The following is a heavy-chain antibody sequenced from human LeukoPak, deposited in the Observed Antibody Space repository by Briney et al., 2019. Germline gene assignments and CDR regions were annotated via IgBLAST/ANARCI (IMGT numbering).Heavy chain of an antibody. CDR2: IYSGGST. CDR3: AREDEYSSGWPTIFDY. V-gene: IGHV3-53*01. D-gene: IGHD6-19*01. J-gene: IGHJ4*02. Sequence: GGSLRLACAASGFTVSSKDISWVRQAPGKGLEWVSVIYSGGSTYYADSVKGRFTISRDNAKNSLYLQMNSLRAEDTAVYYCAREDEYSSGWPTIFDYWGQRTLVTVSS. CDR1: GFTVSSKD.